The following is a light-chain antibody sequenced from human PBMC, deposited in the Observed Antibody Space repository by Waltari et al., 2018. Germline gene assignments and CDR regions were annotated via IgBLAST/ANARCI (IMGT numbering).Light chain of an antibody. CDR2: RNN. Sequence: QSVLTQPPSASGTPGQRVTISCSGSSSNIGSNYVYWYQQLPGTAPKLLIYRNNQRPSGCPGRFSGAKSGTSASLAISGLRSEDEADYYCAAWDDSLRGPVFGGGTKLTVL. CDR3: AAWDDSLRGPV. J-gene: IGLJ2*01. V-gene: IGLV1-47*01. CDR1: SSNIGSNY.